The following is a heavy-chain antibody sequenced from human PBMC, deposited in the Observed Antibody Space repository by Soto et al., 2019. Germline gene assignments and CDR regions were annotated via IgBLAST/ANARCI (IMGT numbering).Heavy chain of an antibody. CDR2: IYYSGST. CDR1: GGSISSGGYY. CDR3: ARETSSPRGYSSSVPRGGSIDP. Sequence: SETLSRTCTVSGGSISSGGYYWSWIRQHPGKGVEWIGYIYYSGSTYYNPSLKSRVTISVDTSKNQFSLKLSSVTAADTAVYYLARETSSPRGYSSSVPRGGSIDPWGQGTLVPVS. V-gene: IGHV4-31*03. J-gene: IGHJ5*02. D-gene: IGHD6-19*01.